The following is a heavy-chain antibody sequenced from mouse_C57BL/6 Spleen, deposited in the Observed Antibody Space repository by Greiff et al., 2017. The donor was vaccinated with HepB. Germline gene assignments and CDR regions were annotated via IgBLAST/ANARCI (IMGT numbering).Heavy chain of an antibody. Sequence: QVQLQQPGAELVMPGASVKLSCKASGYTFTSYWMHWVKQRPGQGLEWIGEIDPSDSYTNYNQKFKGKSTLPVDKSSSTAYMQLSSLTSEDSAVYYCARKESYWYFDVWGTGTTVTVAS. CDR2: IDPSDSYT. J-gene: IGHJ1*03. V-gene: IGHV1-69*01. CDR1: GYTFTSYW. CDR3: ARKESYWYFDV.